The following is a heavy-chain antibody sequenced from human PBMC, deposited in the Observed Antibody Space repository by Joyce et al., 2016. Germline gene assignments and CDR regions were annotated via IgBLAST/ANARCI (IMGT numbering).Heavy chain of an antibody. CDR3: ATGQGTSFALPFDP. D-gene: IGHD3-16*01. V-gene: IGHV1-69*01. CDR1: GGTFSNYA. CDR2: IIPFSETV. Sequence: QVQLVQSGAEVKKPGSSMKVSCTASGGTFSNYAFNWVRQAPGQGLEWMGGIIPFSETVGYAQKFEGRVTITADESTTTAYLELTRLRSADTAIYFCATGQGTSFALPFDPWGQGTLVTVTS. J-gene: IGHJ5*02.